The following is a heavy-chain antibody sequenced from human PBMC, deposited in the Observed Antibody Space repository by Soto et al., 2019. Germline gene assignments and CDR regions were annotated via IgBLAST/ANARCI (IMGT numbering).Heavy chain of an antibody. CDR1: GYTFTTYP. CDR2: INAGNGNT. Sequence: QVQLVQSGAEVKKPGASVKVSCKTSGYTFTTYPMHWVRQAPGQRLEWMGWINAGNGNTEYSQKFQGRVTITRDTSASTAYMELSSLRSEDTAVYYCARGLTMVRGLILDAFDMWGQGTMVTVSS. D-gene: IGHD3-10*01. V-gene: IGHV1-3*01. J-gene: IGHJ3*02. CDR3: ARGLTMVRGLILDAFDM.